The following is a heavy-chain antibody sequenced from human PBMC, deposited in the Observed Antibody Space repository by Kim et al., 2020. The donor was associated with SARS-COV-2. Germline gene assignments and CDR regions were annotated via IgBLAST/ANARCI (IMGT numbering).Heavy chain of an antibody. CDR2: ISGSGGST. D-gene: IGHD3-22*01. Sequence: GGSLRLSCAASGFTFSSYAMSWVRQAPGKGLEWVSAISGSGGSTYYADSVKGRFTISRDNSKNTLYLQMNSLRAEDTAVYYCAKHGPGGDSSGYYPFDYWGQGTLVTVSS. J-gene: IGHJ4*02. CDR3: AKHGPGGDSSGYYPFDY. V-gene: IGHV3-23*01. CDR1: GFTFSSYA.